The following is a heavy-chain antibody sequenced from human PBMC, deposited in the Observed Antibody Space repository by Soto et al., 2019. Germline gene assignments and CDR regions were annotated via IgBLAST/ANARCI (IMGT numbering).Heavy chain of an antibody. Sequence: ASVKVSCKASDYTFASYGVSWVRQAPGQGLEWMGWISAYSGDIKYAQNFQGRVTLTTDTSTSTAYMELRSLRSDDTAVYYCARDVDERLTGYYIPFDYWGQGTQVTGSS. CDR2: ISAYSGDI. V-gene: IGHV1-18*01. J-gene: IGHJ4*02. CDR1: DYTFASYG. D-gene: IGHD3-9*01. CDR3: ARDVDERLTGYYIPFDY.